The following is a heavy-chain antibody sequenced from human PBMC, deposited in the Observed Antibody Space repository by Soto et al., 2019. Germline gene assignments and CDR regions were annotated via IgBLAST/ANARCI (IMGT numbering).Heavy chain of an antibody. CDR3: ARQFDSDTSRYYYAH. J-gene: IGHJ4*02. CDR1: GGTFSTNA. D-gene: IGHD3-22*01. CDR2: IIPIFGTA. Sequence: SVKVSCKASGGTFSTNAISWVRQAPGQGLEWMGGIIPIFGTANYAQKFQGRVTITADESTSTAYMELSSLRSEDTAVYYCARQFDSDTSRYYYAHSGQGTLVTVSS. V-gene: IGHV1-69*13.